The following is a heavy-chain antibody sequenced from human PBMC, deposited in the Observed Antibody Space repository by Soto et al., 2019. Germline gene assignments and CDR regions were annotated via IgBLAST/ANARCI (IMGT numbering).Heavy chain of an antibody. CDR1: GGSFSGYY. Sequence: QVQLQQWGAGLLKPSETLSLTCAVYGGSFSGYYWTWIRQPPGTGPEWIGEINHSGSTNYNPSLKSGVTISVDTSKNQFSLKLTSVTAADTAVYYCARDKITGLFDYWGQGTLVTVSS. D-gene: IGHD2-8*02. J-gene: IGHJ4*02. V-gene: IGHV4-34*01. CDR2: INHSGST. CDR3: ARDKITGLFDY.